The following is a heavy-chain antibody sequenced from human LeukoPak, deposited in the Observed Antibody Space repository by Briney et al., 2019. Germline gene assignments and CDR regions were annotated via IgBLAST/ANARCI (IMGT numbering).Heavy chain of an antibody. V-gene: IGHV1-18*01. CDR1: GYTFTSYG. CDR3: SRVPALLWFGELAV. CDR2: ISAYNGNT. Sequence: GASVKVSCKASGYTFTSYGISWVRQAPGQGLEWMGWISAYNGNTNYAQKLQGRATMTTDTSTSTAYMELRSLRPDDTAVYYCSRVPALLWFGELAVWGQGTLVTVSS. D-gene: IGHD3-10*01. J-gene: IGHJ4*02.